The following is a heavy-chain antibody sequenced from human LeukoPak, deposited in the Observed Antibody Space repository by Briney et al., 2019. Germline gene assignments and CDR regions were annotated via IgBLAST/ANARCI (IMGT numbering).Heavy chain of an antibody. V-gene: IGHV3-23*01. CDR1: GYTFTGYY. D-gene: IGHD5-18*01. CDR2: ISGSGGST. Sequence: SCKASGYTFTGYYIHWVRQAPGQGLEWVSAISGSGGSTYYADSVKGRFTISRDNSKNTLYLQMNSLRAEDTAVYYCAKGSSYGYEDYWGQGTLVTVSS. J-gene: IGHJ4*02. CDR3: AKGSSYGYEDY.